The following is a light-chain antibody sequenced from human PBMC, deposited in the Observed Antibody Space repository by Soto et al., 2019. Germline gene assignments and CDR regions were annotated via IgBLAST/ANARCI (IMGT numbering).Light chain of an antibody. CDR1: QSLSSW. J-gene: IGKJ1*01. CDR3: QQYNSYWT. Sequence: DIQMTQSPSTLSASVGDRVTITCRASQSLSSWLAWYQQKPGKAPKLMIYDTSSLDSGVPSRFSGSRSRTEFTITISSLQPDYFTTYYCQQYNSYWTFGQGTKVDIK. V-gene: IGKV1-5*01. CDR2: DTS.